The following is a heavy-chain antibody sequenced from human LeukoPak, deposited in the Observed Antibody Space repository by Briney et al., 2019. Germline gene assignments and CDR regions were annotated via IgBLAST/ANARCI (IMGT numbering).Heavy chain of an antibody. CDR2: ISSDGGST. CDR1: GFTFSTYA. Sequence: GGSLRLSCAASGFTFSTYAMHWVRQAPGKGLEYISSISSDGGSTYYADSVKGRFTISRDNSNNTLYLQMNSLRVEDTAVYYCARMGYQLPLLYFDYWGQGTLVTVSS. J-gene: IGHJ4*02. V-gene: IGHV3-64*02. CDR3: ARMGYQLPLLYFDY. D-gene: IGHD2-2*01.